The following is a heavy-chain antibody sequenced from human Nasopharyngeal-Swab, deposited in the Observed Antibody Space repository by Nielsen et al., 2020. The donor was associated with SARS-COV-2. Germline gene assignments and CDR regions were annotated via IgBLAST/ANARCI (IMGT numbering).Heavy chain of an antibody. D-gene: IGHD1-26*01. CDR3: TSDLSGPVAL. CDR2: VNEDGTTI. J-gene: IGHJ4*01. CDR1: GFRLSDYW. Sequence: GGSLRLSCGSSGFRLSDYWMHWVRQVPGKGLEWVARVNEDGTTITYADSVKGRFTISKHYAKHTLFLRMRSLRDDDTAVYYCTSDLSGPVALWGLGLLVTVSS. V-gene: IGHV3-74*03.